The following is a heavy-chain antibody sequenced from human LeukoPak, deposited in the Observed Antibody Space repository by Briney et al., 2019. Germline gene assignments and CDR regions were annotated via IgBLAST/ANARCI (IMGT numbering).Heavy chain of an antibody. J-gene: IGHJ4*02. D-gene: IGHD2-21*01. V-gene: IGHV4-59*12. CDR3: ASRGSRLWY. Sequence: SETLSLTCSVSGDSISSYYWSWIRQPPGKGLEWIGYIYYRGSTNYNSSLKSRVTISVDTSKNQFSLKLSSVTAADTAVYYCASRGSRLWYWGQGTLVTVSS. CDR2: IYYRGST. CDR1: GDSISSYY.